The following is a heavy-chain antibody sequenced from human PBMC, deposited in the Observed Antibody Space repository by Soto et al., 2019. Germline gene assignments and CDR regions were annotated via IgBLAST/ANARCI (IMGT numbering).Heavy chain of an antibody. Sequence: QVQLVQSGAEVRKPGSSVKVSCKASGGTFSNSAITWVRQAPGQGLEWVGGIIPIFGSTNYAQKFQGRVTIHADESTRTAYMELSSLTSEDTAVYYCARDGDLRSDFWSGPLGGGWFDPWGQGTLVTVSS. CDR1: GGTFSNSA. CDR3: ARDGDLRSDFWSGPLGGGWFDP. CDR2: IIPIFGST. J-gene: IGHJ5*02. D-gene: IGHD3-3*01. V-gene: IGHV1-69*12.